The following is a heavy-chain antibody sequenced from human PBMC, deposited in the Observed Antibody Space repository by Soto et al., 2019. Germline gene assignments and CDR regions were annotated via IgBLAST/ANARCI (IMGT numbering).Heavy chain of an antibody. J-gene: IGHJ5*02. CDR2: IYYSGST. D-gene: IGHD5-12*01. Sequence: QLQLQESGPGLVKPSQTLSLTCTVSGGSISSGDYYWSWLRQPPGNGLEWIGYIYYSGSTYYNPSLKSRLTIAVDTSKTEFSLNLSSVTAADTSMYYCARAGVATIYPGNNWFDPWGQGTLVTVSS. CDR3: ARAGVATIYPGNNWFDP. V-gene: IGHV4-30-4*01. CDR1: GGSISSGDYY.